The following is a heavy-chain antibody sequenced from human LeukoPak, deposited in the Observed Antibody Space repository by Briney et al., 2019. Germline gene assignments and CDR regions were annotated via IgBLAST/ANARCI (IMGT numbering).Heavy chain of an antibody. V-gene: IGHV1-24*01. D-gene: IGHD3-10*01. J-gene: IGHJ5*02. CDR1: GYTLTELS. CDR2: FDPEDGET. Sequence: ASVKVSCKVSGYTLTELSMHWVRQAPGKGLEWMGGFDPEDGETIYAQRFQGRVTMTEDTSTDTAYMELSSLRSEDTAVYYCATGPSMVRGVNWFDPWGQGTLVTVSS. CDR3: ATGPSMVRGVNWFDP.